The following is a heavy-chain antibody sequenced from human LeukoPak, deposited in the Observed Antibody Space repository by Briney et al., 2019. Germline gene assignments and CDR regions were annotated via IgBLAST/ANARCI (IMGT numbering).Heavy chain of an antibody. CDR3: AKDIRADYYDYSYFDY. D-gene: IGHD3-22*01. J-gene: IGHJ4*02. CDR1: GFTFDDYA. CDR2: ISWNSGSI. Sequence: GGSLRLSCAASGFTFDDYAMHWVRQAPGKGLEWVSGISWNSGSIGYADSVKGRFTISRDNAKNSLYLQMNSLRAEDTALYYCAKDIRADYYDYSYFDYWGQGTLVTVSS. V-gene: IGHV3-9*01.